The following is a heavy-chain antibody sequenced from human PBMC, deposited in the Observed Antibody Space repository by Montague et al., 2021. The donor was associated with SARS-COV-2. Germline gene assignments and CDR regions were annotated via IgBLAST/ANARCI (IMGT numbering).Heavy chain of an antibody. CDR2: IYYSGST. D-gene: IGHD3-22*01. CDR1: GGSISSYY. Sequence: SETLSLTCTVSGGSISSYYWSWIRQPPGKGLEWIGYIYYSGSTNYNPSLKSGVTISVDTSKNQFSLKLSSVTAADTAVYYCAREVRYYYDSSGPGAFDIWGQGTRVTVSS. CDR3: AREVRYYYDSSGPGAFDI. J-gene: IGHJ3*02. V-gene: IGHV4-59*01.